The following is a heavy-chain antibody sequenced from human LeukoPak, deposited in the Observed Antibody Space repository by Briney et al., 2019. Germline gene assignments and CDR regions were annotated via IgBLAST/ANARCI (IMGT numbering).Heavy chain of an antibody. CDR1: GGSISSHY. J-gene: IGHJ4*02. Sequence: SETLSLTCTVSGGSISSHYWSWIRQPPGKGLEWIGYIYYSGSTNYNPSLKSRVTISIDTSKNQFSLKLSSVTAADTAVYYCARDRDGSYYDYWGQGTLVTVSS. V-gene: IGHV4-59*11. CDR2: IYYSGST. D-gene: IGHD1-26*01. CDR3: ARDRDGSYYDY.